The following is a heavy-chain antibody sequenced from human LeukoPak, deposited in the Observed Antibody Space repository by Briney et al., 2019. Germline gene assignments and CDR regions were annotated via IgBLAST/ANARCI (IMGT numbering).Heavy chain of an antibody. V-gene: IGHV4-59*08. CDR2: IYYSGST. Sequence: SETLSLTCTVSGGSISSYYWSWIRQPPGKGLEWIGYIYYSGSTYYNPSLKSRVTISVDTSKNQFSLKLSSVTAADTAVYYCASIHEGRVDYWGQGTLVTVSS. J-gene: IGHJ4*02. CDR1: GGSISSYY. D-gene: IGHD1-26*01. CDR3: ASIHEGRVDY.